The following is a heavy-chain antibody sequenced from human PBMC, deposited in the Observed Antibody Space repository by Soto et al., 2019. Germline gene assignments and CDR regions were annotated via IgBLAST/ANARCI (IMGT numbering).Heavy chain of an antibody. D-gene: IGHD3-22*01. Sequence: GASVKVSCKASGGTFSSYAISWVRQAPGHGLEWMGGIIPIFGTANYAQKFQGRVTITADKSTSTAYMELSSLRSEDTAVYYCARASWYYDSSGYYLTRYAFDIWGQGTMVTVSS. J-gene: IGHJ3*02. V-gene: IGHV1-69*06. CDR1: GGTFSSYA. CDR3: ARASWYYDSSGYYLTRYAFDI. CDR2: IIPIFGTA.